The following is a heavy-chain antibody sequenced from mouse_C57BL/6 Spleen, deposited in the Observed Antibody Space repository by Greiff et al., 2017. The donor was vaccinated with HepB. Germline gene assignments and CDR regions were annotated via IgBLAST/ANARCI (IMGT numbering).Heavy chain of an antibody. CDR1: GYAFSSSW. V-gene: IGHV1-82*01. J-gene: IGHJ3*01. CDR3: ARSGGNYEAWFAY. CDR2: IYPGDGDT. D-gene: IGHD2-1*01. Sequence: QVQLQQSGPELVKPGASVKISCKASGYAFSSSWMNWVKQRPGKGLEWIGRIYPGDGDTNYNGKFKGKATLTADKSSSTAYMQLSSLTSEDSAVYFCARSGGNYEAWFAYWGQGTLVTVSA.